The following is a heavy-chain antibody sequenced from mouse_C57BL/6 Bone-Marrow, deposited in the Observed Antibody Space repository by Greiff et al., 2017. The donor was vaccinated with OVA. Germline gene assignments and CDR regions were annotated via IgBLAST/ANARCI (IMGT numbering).Heavy chain of an antibody. CDR2: IDPENGDT. D-gene: IGHD1-1*01. CDR1: GFNIKDDY. CDR3: TPYYYGKGFDY. J-gene: IGHJ2*01. Sequence: EVQLQQSGAELVRPGASVKLSCTASGFNIKDDYMHWVKQRPEQGLEWIGWIDPENGDTEYASKFQGKATITADTSSNTAYLQLSSLTSEDTAVYYCTPYYYGKGFDYWGQGTTLTVSS. V-gene: IGHV14-4*01.